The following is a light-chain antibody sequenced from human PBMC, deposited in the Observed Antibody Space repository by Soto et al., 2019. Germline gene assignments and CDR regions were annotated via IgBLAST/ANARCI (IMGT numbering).Light chain of an antibody. V-gene: IGKV1-39*01. J-gene: IGKJ1*01. CDR2: AAS. Sequence: DIQMTQSPSSLSASEGDRVIITCRASQPISTYLNWFQQKPGKAPKLLIYAASTLQSGVPSRFSGSGSGTDFTLTISSLQPEDFATYYCQQSSEATWTFGQGTKVDIK. CDR1: QPISTY. CDR3: QQSSEATWT.